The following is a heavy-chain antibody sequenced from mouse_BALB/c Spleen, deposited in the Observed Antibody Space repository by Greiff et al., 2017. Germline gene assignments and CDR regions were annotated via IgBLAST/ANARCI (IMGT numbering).Heavy chain of an antibody. CDR1: GFTFSSYT. Sequence: DVKLVESGGGLVQPGGSLKLSCAASGFTFSSYTMSWVRQTPEKRLEWVAYISNGGGSTYYPDTVKGRITISRDNAKNTLYLQMSSLKSEDTAMYYCCGRTVVADWYFDVWGAGTTVTVSS. V-gene: IGHV5-12-2*01. CDR2: ISNGGGST. CDR3: CGRTVVADWYFDV. J-gene: IGHJ1*01. D-gene: IGHD1-1*01.